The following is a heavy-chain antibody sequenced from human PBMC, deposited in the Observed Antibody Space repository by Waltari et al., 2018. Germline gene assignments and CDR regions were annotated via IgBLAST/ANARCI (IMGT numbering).Heavy chain of an antibody. CDR2: INPTSGDT. Sequence: QVQLVQSGAEVKKPGASVKVSCKASGYPFTGYFIHWVRQAPGHGLEWMGWINPTSGDTNYAQKFQGSVTMTMDTSISTVYVELSSLRSDDTAVYYCAKRAGNWGPDPSFDYWGQGTLVTVSS. CDR1: GYPFTGYF. D-gene: IGHD7-27*01. J-gene: IGHJ4*02. V-gene: IGHV1-2*02. CDR3: AKRAGNWGPDPSFDY.